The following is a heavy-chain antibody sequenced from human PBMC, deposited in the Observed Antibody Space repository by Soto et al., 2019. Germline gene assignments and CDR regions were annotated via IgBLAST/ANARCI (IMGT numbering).Heavy chain of an antibody. V-gene: IGHV4-59*12. CDR1: GGSISSYY. CDR2: IYHTGST. J-gene: IGHJ4*02. D-gene: IGHD1-1*01. Sequence: PSETLSLTCTVSGGSISSYYWSWIRQPPGEGLEWIGSIYHTGSTYYSKSLRSRLTMSVDTSKSQFSLRLSSVTAADTAVYYCARATGTLRSRNCDYWGQGSLVTVSS. CDR3: ARATGTLRSRNCDY.